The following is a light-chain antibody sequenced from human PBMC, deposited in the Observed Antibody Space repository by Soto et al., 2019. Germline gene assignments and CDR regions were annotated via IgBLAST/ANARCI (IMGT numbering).Light chain of an antibody. V-gene: IGKV3-15*01. CDR3: QQNNDWAPWT. Sequence: EIVLTQSPASLSVSPGDRATLVCRASEGIDSNLAWYQQKPGQHPRLLIYGASSRATGIPARFSGSGSGTEFILTIISLQSEDFVVYYCQQNNDWAPWTFGRGTKVEIK. CDR1: EGIDSN. CDR2: GAS. J-gene: IGKJ1*01.